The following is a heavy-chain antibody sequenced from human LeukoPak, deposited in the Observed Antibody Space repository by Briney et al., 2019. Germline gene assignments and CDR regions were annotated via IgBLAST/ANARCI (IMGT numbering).Heavy chain of an antibody. Sequence: GGSLRLSCVVSGLRFSNYGMSWVRQAPGKGLEWVSAISGTGDSTYYADSVKGRFTISRDNSKNTLYLQMNSLRAEGTAVYYCAKDGGYSYGYGAFDIWGQGTMVTVSS. D-gene: IGHD5-18*01. CDR1: GLRFSNYG. V-gene: IGHV3-23*01. CDR3: AKDGGYSYGYGAFDI. J-gene: IGHJ3*02. CDR2: ISGTGDST.